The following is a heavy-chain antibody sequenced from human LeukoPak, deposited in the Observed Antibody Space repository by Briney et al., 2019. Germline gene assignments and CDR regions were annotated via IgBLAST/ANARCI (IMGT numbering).Heavy chain of an antibody. D-gene: IGHD6-19*01. Sequence: PGGSLRLSCAASGFTVSSNYMSWVRQAPGKGLEWVSVIYSGGSTYYADSVKGQFTISRDNSKNTLYLQMNSLRAEDTAVYYCARVIEAGTVDYWGQGTLVTVSS. V-gene: IGHV3-66*02. CDR2: IYSGGST. CDR3: ARVIEAGTVDY. CDR1: GFTVSSNY. J-gene: IGHJ4*02.